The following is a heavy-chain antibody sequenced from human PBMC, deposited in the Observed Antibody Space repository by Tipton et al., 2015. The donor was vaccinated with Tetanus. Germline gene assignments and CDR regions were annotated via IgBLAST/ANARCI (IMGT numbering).Heavy chain of an antibody. J-gene: IGHJ5*02. CDR3: ARNYGSGSYSSYNWFDP. V-gene: IGHV4-59*01. CDR1: GGSISSYY. CDR2: IYYSGST. D-gene: IGHD3-10*01. Sequence: TLSLTCTVSGGSISSYYWSWIRQPPGKGLEWIGYIYYSGSTNYNPSLKSRVTISVDTSKNQFSLKLSSVTAADTAVYYCARNYGSGSYSSYNWFDPWGQGTLVTVSS.